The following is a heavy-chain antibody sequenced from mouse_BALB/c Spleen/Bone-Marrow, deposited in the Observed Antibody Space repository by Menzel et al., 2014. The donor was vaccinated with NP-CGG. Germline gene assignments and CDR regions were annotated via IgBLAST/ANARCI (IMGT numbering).Heavy chain of an antibody. CDR2: ITSGGST. CDR3: ARGLLLRADWYFDV. V-gene: IGHV5-6-5*01. CDR1: GFTFSSYA. Sequence: EVKLVESGGGLVKPGESLKLSCAASGFTFSSYAMSWVRQTPEKRLEWVASITSGGSTYYPDSVKGRFTISRDNARNIRYLQMSSLRSEDTAIYYCARGLLLRADWYFDVWGAGTTVTVSS. J-gene: IGHJ1*01. D-gene: IGHD1-1*01.